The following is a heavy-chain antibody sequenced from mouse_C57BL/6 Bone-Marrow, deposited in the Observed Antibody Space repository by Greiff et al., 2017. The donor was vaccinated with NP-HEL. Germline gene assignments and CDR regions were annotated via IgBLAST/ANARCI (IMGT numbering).Heavy chain of an antibody. CDR2: IYPRSGNT. D-gene: IGHD2-12*01. Sequence: QVQLQQSGAELARPGASVKLSCKASGYTFTSYGISWVKQRTGQGLEWIGEIYPRSGNTYYNEKFKGKATLTADKSSSTAYMELRSLTSKDSAVYFCARGGPYYSPFDYWGQGTTLTVSS. J-gene: IGHJ2*01. CDR3: ARGGPYYSPFDY. CDR1: GYTFTSYG. V-gene: IGHV1-81*01.